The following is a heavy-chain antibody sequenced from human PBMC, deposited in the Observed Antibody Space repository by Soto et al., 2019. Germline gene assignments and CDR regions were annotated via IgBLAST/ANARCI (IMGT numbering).Heavy chain of an antibody. D-gene: IGHD7-27*01. CDR2: VYHSGST. Sequence: QVQLQESGPGLVKPSQTLSLTCSVSGDSIRGGGHYWNWIRQCPGKGLEWIGYVYHSGSTHYNPSLRGRLTISIDTSKNQFSLRLISVPAADTALYYCARDTGLAPTVWGYWGNGTQVTVSS. CDR1: GDSIRGGGHY. CDR3: ARDTGLAPTVWGY. V-gene: IGHV4-31*03. J-gene: IGHJ4*03.